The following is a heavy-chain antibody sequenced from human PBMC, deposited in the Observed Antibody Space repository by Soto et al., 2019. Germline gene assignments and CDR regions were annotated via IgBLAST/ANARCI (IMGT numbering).Heavy chain of an antibody. D-gene: IGHD2-8*01. J-gene: IGHJ5*02. CDR3: ARALSPGVTLDWFDP. CDR2: ISAYNGNT. CDR1: GYTFTSYG. Sequence: ASVKVSCKASGYTFTSYGISWVRQAPGQGLEWMGWISAYNGNTNYAQKLQGRVTMTTDTSTSTAYMELRSLRAEDTAVYYCARALSPGVTLDWFDPWGQGTLVTVSS. V-gene: IGHV1-18*01.